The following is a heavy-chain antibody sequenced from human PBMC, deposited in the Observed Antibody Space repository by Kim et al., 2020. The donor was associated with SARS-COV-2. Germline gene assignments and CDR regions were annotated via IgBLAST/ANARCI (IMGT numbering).Heavy chain of an antibody. V-gene: IGHV1-18*04. D-gene: IGHD2-2*01. CDR1: GYTFTSYG. Sequence: ASVKVSCKASGYTFTSYGISWVRQAPGQGLEWMGWISAYNGNTNYAQKLQGRVTMTTDTSTSTAYMELRSLRSDDTAVYYCAIRAGVPAATTLLDYYGMDVWGQGTTVTVSS. J-gene: IGHJ6*02. CDR2: ISAYNGNT. CDR3: AIRAGVPAATTLLDYYGMDV.